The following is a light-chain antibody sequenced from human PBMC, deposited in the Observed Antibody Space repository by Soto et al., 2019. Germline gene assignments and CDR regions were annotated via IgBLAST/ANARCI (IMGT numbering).Light chain of an antibody. CDR2: DVT. Sequence: QSALTQPASVSGSPGQSITISCTGTISDVGGYNYVSWYQQHPGKAPKLMIYDVTDRPSGVSNRFSGSKSGNTASLTISGLQAEDGADYYCNSYAGNKYVFGTGTKVTVL. J-gene: IGLJ1*01. CDR1: ISDVGGYNY. V-gene: IGLV2-14*03. CDR3: NSYAGNKYV.